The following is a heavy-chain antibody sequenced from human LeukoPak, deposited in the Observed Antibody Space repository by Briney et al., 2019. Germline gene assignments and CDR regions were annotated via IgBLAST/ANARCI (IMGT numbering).Heavy chain of an antibody. D-gene: IGHD5-24*01. CDR2: IIPIFGTA. CDR3: ARPLEMATNRGAFDI. J-gene: IGHJ3*02. CDR1: GYTFTGYY. V-gene: IGHV1-69*13. Sequence: SVKVSCKASGYTFTGYYMHWVRQAPGQGLEWMGGIIPIFGTANYAQKFQGRVTITADESTSTAYMELSSLRSEDTAVYYCARPLEMATNRGAFDIWGQGTMVTVSS.